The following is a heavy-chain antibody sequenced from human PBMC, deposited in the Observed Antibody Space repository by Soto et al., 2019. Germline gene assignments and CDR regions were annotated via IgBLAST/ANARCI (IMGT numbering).Heavy chain of an antibody. CDR2: TRNKAKSYTT. J-gene: IGHJ4*02. Sequence: EVQLVESGGGLVQPGGSLRLSCAASGFTFSDHYMDWVRQAPGKGLEWVGRTRNKAKSYTTEYAASVKGRFTISRDDSKNSVYLQMNSLKTEDTAVYYCGRVGWELLHFDYWGQGTLVTVSS. CDR3: GRVGWELLHFDY. D-gene: IGHD1-26*01. V-gene: IGHV3-72*01. CDR1: GFTFSDHY.